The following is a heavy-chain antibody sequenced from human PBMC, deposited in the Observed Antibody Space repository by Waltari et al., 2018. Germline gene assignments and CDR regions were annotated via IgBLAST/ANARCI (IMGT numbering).Heavy chain of an antibody. CDR2: ISYYGSNK. CDR3: ARVWRGYSYGRFDY. CDR1: GFTFSSYA. D-gene: IGHD5-18*01. J-gene: IGHJ4*02. Sequence: QVQLVESGGGVVQPGRSLRLSCAASGFTFSSYAMHWVRQAPGKGLEWVAVISYYGSNKYYADSVKGRFTISRDNSKNTLYLQMNSLRAEDTAVYYCARVWRGYSYGRFDYWGQGTLVTVSS. V-gene: IGHV3-30-3*01.